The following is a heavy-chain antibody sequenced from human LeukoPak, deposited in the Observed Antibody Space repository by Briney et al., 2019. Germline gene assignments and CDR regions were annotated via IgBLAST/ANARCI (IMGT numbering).Heavy chain of an antibody. CDR1: GGSISNYY. Sequence: SDTLSLTCTVSGGSISNYYWSWIRQPPGKGLEWIGYIYDSGRTNYNPSLKSRVTISVDTSKNQFSLKLSSVTAADTAVYFCPRRVVDTAMTWANWFDPWGPGTLVTVSS. J-gene: IGHJ5*02. CDR3: PRRVVDTAMTWANWFDP. D-gene: IGHD5-18*01. CDR2: IYDSGRT. V-gene: IGHV4-59*08.